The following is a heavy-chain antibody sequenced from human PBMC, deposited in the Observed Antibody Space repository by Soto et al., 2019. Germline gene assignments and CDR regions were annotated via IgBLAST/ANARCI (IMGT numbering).Heavy chain of an antibody. CDR1: GGSFKSGSYS. V-gene: IGHV4-61*01. Sequence: SETLSLTCTVSGGSFKSGSYSWSWIRQPPGKGLEWIGYVYHTRRTSYNPSLKSRVSISMDTSKNQFSLNLDSVTVADTAVYFCARDFAYFDSWGQGTLVTVSS. CDR3: ARDFAYFDS. D-gene: IGHD3-3*01. J-gene: IGHJ4*02. CDR2: VYHTRRT.